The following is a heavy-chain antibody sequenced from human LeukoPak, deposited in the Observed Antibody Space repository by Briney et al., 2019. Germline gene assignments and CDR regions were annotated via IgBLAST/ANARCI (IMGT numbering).Heavy chain of an antibody. CDR3: AKDQGTGFSDFDY. D-gene: IGHD6-19*01. CDR2: ISVYESHK. V-gene: IGHV3-30*18. J-gene: IGHJ4*02. CDR1: GFTFSSSA. Sequence: GGSLRLSCTASGFTFSSSAMHWVRQAPGKGLEWVAVISVYESHKYYADSVKGRFTLSRDNSKNTLYLQMNSLTTEDTAVYYCAKDQGTGFSDFDYWGQGTLVTVSS.